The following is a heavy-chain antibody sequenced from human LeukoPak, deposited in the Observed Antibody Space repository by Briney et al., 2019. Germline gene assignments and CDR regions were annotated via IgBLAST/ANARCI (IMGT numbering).Heavy chain of an antibody. V-gene: IGHV3-23*01. Sequence: GGSLRLSCAASGFTFSSYAMSWVRQAPGEGLEWVSAISGSGGSTYYADSVKGRFTISRDNSKNTLYLQMNSLRAEDTAVYYCARDRGKWDYFDSSGFHFDTLGYWGQGTLVTVSS. D-gene: IGHD3-22*01. CDR2: ISGSGGST. CDR3: ARDRGKWDYFDSSGFHFDTLGY. CDR1: GFTFSSYA. J-gene: IGHJ4*02.